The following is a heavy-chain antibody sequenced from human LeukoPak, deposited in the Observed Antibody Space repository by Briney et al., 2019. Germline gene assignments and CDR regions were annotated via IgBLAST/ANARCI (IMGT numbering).Heavy chain of an antibody. CDR1: GFTFSHYI. J-gene: IGHJ5*02. D-gene: IGHD3-10*01. CDR3: AKRPHGSGSPFDP. Sequence: GGSLRLSCAASGFTFSHYIMNWVPDAPGKGLGWVSSISSSSSYIYYAESLKGRFTISRDNAKNSLYLQMNSLRAENTAVYYCAKRPHGSGSPFDPWGEGTLVTVSS. CDR2: ISSSSSYI. V-gene: IGHV3-21*04.